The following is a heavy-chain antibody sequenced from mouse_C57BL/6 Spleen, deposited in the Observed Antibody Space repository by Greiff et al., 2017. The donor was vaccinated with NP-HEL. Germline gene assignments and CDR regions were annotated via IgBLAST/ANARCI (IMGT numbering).Heavy chain of an antibody. Sequence: VQLQQSGPELVKPGASVKISCKASGYAFSSSWMNWVKQRPGKGLEWIGRIYPGDGDTNYNGKFKGKATLTADTSSSTAYMQLSSLTSADSAVYCCAREGDDPDYVDYWGQGTTRTVSA. CDR1: GYAFSSSW. CDR2: IYPGDGDT. V-gene: IGHV1-82*01. CDR3: AREGDDPDYVDY. J-gene: IGHJ2*01.